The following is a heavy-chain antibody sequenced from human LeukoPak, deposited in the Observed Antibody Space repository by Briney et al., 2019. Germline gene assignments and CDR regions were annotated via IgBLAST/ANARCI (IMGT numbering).Heavy chain of an antibody. CDR1: GGSISTSSYY. CDR2: FYYLGSP. Sequence: PSETLSLTCTVSGGSISTSSYYWGWIRQPPGKGLEWIGSFYYLGSPSYNPSLKSRVTISVDTSKNQFSLKLSSVTAADTAVYYCARETSQKGAHYMDVWGKGTTVTISS. D-gene: IGHD3-16*01. J-gene: IGHJ6*03. V-gene: IGHV4-39*07. CDR3: ARETSQKGAHYMDV.